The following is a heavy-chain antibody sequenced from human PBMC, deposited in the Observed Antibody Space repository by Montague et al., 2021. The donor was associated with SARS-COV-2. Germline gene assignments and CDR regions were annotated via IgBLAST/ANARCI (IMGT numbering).Heavy chain of an antibody. Sequence: PALVKPTQTLTVTCTFSGFSLSTKRMSVNWIRQPPGKALEWLAPIDWDDDEYYSKSLRTRLTIAKDTTRNQVVLTISNVGPADTGTYYCTRATSDYFLNYGLDVWGQGTTVTVSS. CDR1: GFSLSTKRMS. D-gene: IGHD2/OR15-2a*01. V-gene: IGHV2-70*13. CDR3: TRATSDYFLNYGLDV. CDR2: IDWDDDE. J-gene: IGHJ6*02.